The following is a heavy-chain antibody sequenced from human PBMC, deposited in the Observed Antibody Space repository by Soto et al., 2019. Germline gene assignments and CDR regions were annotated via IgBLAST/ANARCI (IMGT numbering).Heavy chain of an antibody. Sequence: QVQLVESGGGVVQPGRSLRLSCAASGFTFNNYGMHWVRQAPGKGLEWLAVIWNDGSNSSYANSVKGRFTISRDNSKNTLYRQMSSLRAEDTAVYYCARRQIPPPTRGAANARGGMDVWGQGTTGTVSS. CDR3: ARRQIPPPTRGAANARGGMDV. CDR1: GFTFNNYG. J-gene: IGHJ6*02. CDR2: IWNDGSNS. V-gene: IGHV3-33*01. D-gene: IGHD6-13*01.